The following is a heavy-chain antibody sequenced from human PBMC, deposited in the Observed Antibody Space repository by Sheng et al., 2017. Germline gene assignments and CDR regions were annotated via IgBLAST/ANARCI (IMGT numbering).Heavy chain of an antibody. J-gene: IGHJ5*02. CDR1: GFTFSDYS. Sequence: EVQLVVSGGGLVKPGGSLRLSCAASGFTFSDYSMNWVRQAPGKGLEWVSSISSSSSYIYYADSVKGRFTISRDNAKNSLFLQMSGLRVEDTAVYYCVGYNWFDPWGRGNPWSPSPQ. CDR2: ISSSSSYI. V-gene: IGHV3-21*01. CDR3: VGYNWFDP. D-gene: IGHD3-16*01.